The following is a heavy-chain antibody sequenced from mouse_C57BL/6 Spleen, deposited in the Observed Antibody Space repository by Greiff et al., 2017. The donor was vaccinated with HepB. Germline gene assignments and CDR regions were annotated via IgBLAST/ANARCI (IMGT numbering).Heavy chain of an antibody. V-gene: IGHV5-6*01. D-gene: IGHD1-1*01. CDR1: GFTFSSYG. CDR3: ARLDLLYYFDY. Sequence: EVQLVESGGDLVKPGGSLKLSCAASGFTFSSYGMSWVRQTPDKRLEWVATISSGGSYTYYPDSVKGRFTISRDNAKNTLYLQMSSLKSEDTAMYYCARLDLLYYFDYWGQGTTLTVSS. J-gene: IGHJ2*01. CDR2: ISSGGSYT.